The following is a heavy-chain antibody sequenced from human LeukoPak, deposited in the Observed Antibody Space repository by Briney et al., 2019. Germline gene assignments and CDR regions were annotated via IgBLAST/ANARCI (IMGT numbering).Heavy chain of an antibody. CDR3: ARGPYSYDSSGAFDI. J-gene: IGHJ3*02. Sequence: SETLSLTCTVSGDSISSGDYYWSWIRQPAEKGLEWIGRISSSGSTNYNPSLKSRVTISVDTSKNQFSLKLSSVTAADTAVYFCARGPYSYDSSGAFDIWGQGTMVTVSS. D-gene: IGHD3-22*01. CDR2: ISSSGST. CDR1: GDSISSGDYY. V-gene: IGHV4-61*02.